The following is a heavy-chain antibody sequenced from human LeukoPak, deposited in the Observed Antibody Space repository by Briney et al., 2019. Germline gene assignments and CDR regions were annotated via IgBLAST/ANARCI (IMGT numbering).Heavy chain of an antibody. Sequence: GGSLRLSCAASGFTFSSCAMHWVRQAPGKGLEWVAVISYDGSNKYYADSVKGRFTISRDNSKNTLYLQMNSLRAGDTAVYYCARRTAMVSLDYWGQGTLVTVSS. CDR3: ARRTAMVSLDY. CDR1: GFTFSSCA. J-gene: IGHJ4*02. CDR2: ISYDGSNK. D-gene: IGHD5-18*01. V-gene: IGHV3-30*04.